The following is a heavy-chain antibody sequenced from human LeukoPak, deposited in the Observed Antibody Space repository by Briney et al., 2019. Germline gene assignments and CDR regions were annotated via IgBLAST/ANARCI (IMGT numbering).Heavy chain of an antibody. CDR2: ISGSGGST. CDR3: AKDGLFFDY. V-gene: IGHV3-23*01. J-gene: IGHJ4*02. Sequence: ETLSLTCAVYGGSFSGYYWSWVRQAPGKGLEWVSAISGSGGSTYYADSVKGRFTISRDNSKNTLYLQMNSLRAEDTAVYYCAKDGLFFDYWGQGTLVTVSS. CDR1: GGSFSGYY.